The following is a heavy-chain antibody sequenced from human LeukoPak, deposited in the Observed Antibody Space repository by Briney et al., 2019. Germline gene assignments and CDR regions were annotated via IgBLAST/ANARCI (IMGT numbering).Heavy chain of an antibody. J-gene: IGHJ4*02. D-gene: IGHD3-16*02. CDR2: INHSGST. Sequence: PSETLSLTCAVYGGSFSGYYWSWIRQPPGKGLEWIGEINHSGSTNYNPSLKSRVTISVDTSKNQFPLELSSVTAADTAVYYCAREGVNYDYVWGSYRSYYFDYWGQGTLVTVSS. CDR3: AREGVNYDYVWGSYRSYYFDY. CDR1: GGSFSGYY. V-gene: IGHV4-34*01.